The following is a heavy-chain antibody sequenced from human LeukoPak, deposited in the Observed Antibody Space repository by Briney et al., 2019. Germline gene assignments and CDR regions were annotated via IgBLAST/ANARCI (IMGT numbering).Heavy chain of an antibody. CDR2: IYYSGST. J-gene: IGHJ4*02. D-gene: IGHD2-21*02. CDR3: ARADGGDTFDY. Sequence: PSQTLSLTCTVSGGSICSGGYYWSWIRQHPGKGLEWIGYIYYSGSTYYNPSLKSRVTISVDTSKNQFSLKLSSVTAADTAVYYCARADGGDTFDYWGQGTLVTVSS. CDR1: GGSICSGGYY. V-gene: IGHV4-31*03.